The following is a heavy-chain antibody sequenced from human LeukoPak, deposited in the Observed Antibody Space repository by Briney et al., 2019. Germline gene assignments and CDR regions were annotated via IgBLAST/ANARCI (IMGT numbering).Heavy chain of an antibody. CDR1: GYTLTELS. V-gene: IGHV1-24*01. Sequence: GASVKVSCKVSGYTLTELSMHWVRQAPGKGLEWMGGFDPEDGETIYAQKFQGRVTMTEDTSTDTAYMELSSLRSEDTAVYYCATDGLVGQKADAFDIWGQGTMVTVSS. CDR2: FDPEDGET. D-gene: IGHD1-26*01. CDR3: ATDGLVGQKADAFDI. J-gene: IGHJ3*02.